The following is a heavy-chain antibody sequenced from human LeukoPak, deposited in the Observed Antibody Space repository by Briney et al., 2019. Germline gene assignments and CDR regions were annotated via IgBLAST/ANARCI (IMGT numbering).Heavy chain of an antibody. D-gene: IGHD6-13*01. Sequence: SGPTLVNPTQTLTLTCTFSGFSLSTSGVGVGWIRQPPGKALEWLALIYWDDDKLYSPSLKSRLPITKDTSKNQVVLTMTNMDPVDTATYYCAHRIAAAGLSWFDPWGQGTLVTVSS. CDR2: IYWDDDK. J-gene: IGHJ5*02. CDR3: AHRIAAAGLSWFDP. CDR1: GFSLSTSGVG. V-gene: IGHV2-5*02.